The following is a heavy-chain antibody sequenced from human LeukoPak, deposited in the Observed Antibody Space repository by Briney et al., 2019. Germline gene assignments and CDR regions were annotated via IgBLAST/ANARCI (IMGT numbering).Heavy chain of an antibody. Sequence: PSETLSLPCAVYGGSFSGYYWSWIRQPPGKGLEWIGEINHSGSTNYNPSLKSRVTISVDTSKNQFSLKLSSVTAADTAVYYCARGGYSYGYRNRIDYWGQGTLVTVSS. D-gene: IGHD5-18*01. CDR3: ARGGYSYGYRNRIDY. J-gene: IGHJ4*02. CDR1: GGSFSGYY. CDR2: INHSGST. V-gene: IGHV4-34*01.